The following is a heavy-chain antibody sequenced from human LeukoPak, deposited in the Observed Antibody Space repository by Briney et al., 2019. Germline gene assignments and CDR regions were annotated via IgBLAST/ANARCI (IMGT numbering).Heavy chain of an antibody. CDR1: QFIFSNYW. Sequence: GGSLRLSCAASQFIFSNYWMNWVRQAPGKGLERVANINQDGSEQNNVDSVKGRFTISRDNFKNSLYLQMNSLRVEDTAVYYCARDRAMDDYWGQGTLVTVSS. D-gene: IGHD5-18*01. J-gene: IGHJ4*02. CDR3: ARDRAMDDY. CDR2: INQDGSEQ. V-gene: IGHV3-7*03.